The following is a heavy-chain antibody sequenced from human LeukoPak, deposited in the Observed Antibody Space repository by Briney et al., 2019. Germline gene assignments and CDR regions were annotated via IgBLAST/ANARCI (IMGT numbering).Heavy chain of an antibody. J-gene: IGHJ4*02. Sequence: GGSLRLSCAASGFTFSSYGMHWVRQAPGKGLEWVANIKQDGSEKYYVDSMKGRFTISRDNTKNSLYLQMNSLRAEDTAVYYCATGVSSGWLFDYWGQGTLVTVSS. CDR1: GFTFSSYG. CDR2: IKQDGSEK. D-gene: IGHD6-19*01. CDR3: ATGVSSGWLFDY. V-gene: IGHV3-7*03.